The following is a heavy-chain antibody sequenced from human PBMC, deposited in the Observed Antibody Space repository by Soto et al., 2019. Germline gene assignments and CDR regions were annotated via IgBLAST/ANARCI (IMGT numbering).Heavy chain of an antibody. CDR2: IWYDVSNK. J-gene: IGHJ6*02. CDR3: ARDKAGIVTCSTYGMDV. D-gene: IGHD3-9*01. CDR1: GFTFSRYG. Sequence: QVQLVESGGGVVQPGRSLRLSCAASGFTFSRYGMHWVRQAPGKGLEWVAVIWYDVSNKYYADSVKGRFTISRDNSKNTLYLQMNSLRAEDTAVYYCARDKAGIVTCSTYGMDVWGQGTTVTVSS. V-gene: IGHV3-33*08.